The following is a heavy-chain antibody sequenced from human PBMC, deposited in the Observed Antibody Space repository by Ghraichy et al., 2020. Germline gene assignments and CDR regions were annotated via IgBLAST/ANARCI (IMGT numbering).Heavy chain of an antibody. CDR1: GFTVSSNY. CDR3: ARDGTNYYGSGGQVPPYYYGMDV. CDR2: IYSGGST. V-gene: IGHV3-66*01. Sequence: GESLNISCAASGFTVSSNYMSWVRQAPGKGLEWVSVIYSGGSTYYADSVKGRFTISRDNSKNTLYLQMNSLRAEDTAVYYCARDGTNYYGSGGQVPPYYYGMDVWGQGTTVTVSS. D-gene: IGHD3-10*01. J-gene: IGHJ6*02.